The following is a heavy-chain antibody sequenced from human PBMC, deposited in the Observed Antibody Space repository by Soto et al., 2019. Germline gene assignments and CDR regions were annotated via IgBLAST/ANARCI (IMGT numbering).Heavy chain of an antibody. CDR1: GGSIRNSDSY. J-gene: IGHJ4*02. CDR2: IYYSESA. Sequence: QVQLQESGPGRVKPSQTLSLTCTVSGGSIRNSDSYWSWIRQPPGKGLEWIGYIYYSESAYYTPSVKRRVTISIDTSKNPFSLILRSVTAADTAVYYCARAVIVADGTSGFDYWGQGTLVTVSA. D-gene: IGHD6-13*01. CDR3: ARAVIVADGTSGFDY. V-gene: IGHV4-30-4*01.